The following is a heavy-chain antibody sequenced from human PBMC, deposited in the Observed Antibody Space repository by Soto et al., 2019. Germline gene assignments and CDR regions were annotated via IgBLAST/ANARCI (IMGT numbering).Heavy chain of an antibody. CDR2: ISGGGGNT. V-gene: IGHV3-23*01. CDR3: ARRGSGSYYDY. J-gene: IGHJ4*02. CDR1: GFTFSSYA. D-gene: IGHD1-26*01. Sequence: GGSMRLSCAASGFTFSSYAMSWVRRAPGKGLEWVSAISGGGGNTYYADSVRGRFTISRDNSKNTLYLQMNSLRAEDTAVYYRARRGSGSYYDYWGQGTLVTVSS.